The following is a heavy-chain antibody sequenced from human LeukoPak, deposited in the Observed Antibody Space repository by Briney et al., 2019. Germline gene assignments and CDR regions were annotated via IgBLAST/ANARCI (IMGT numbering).Heavy chain of an antibody. D-gene: IGHD1-26*01. Sequence: GGTLRLSCAASGFTFSNYAMAWVRQAPGKGLEWVSIINTSGDSPYYADSLRGRFTISRDNSKNTLYLQLNSLRAEDTAVYFCAKDALAPSSSGSKIFDFWGQGTLVTVSS. CDR3: AKDALAPSSSGSKIFDF. J-gene: IGHJ4*02. CDR2: INTSGDSP. V-gene: IGHV3-23*01. CDR1: GFTFSNYA.